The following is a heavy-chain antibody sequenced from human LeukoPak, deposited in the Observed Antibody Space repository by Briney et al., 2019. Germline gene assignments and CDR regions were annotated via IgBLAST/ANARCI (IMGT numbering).Heavy chain of an antibody. V-gene: IGHV4-59*11. J-gene: IGHJ5*02. CDR1: GGSISSHY. CDR2: IYYSGST. CDR3: ARDRLVNWFDP. D-gene: IGHD3-16*02. Sequence: SETLSLTCTVSGGSISSHYWSWIRQPPGKGLEWIGYIYYSGSTNYNPSLKSRVTISIDRSKNQFSLKLSSVTAADTAVYYCARDRLVNWFDPWGRGTLVTVSS.